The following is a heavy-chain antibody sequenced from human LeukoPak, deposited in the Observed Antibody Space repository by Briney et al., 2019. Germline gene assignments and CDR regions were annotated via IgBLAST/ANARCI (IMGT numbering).Heavy chain of an antibody. V-gene: IGHV3-9*01. CDR2: ISWNSGSI. CDR3: AKGIYYYDSSGYYYDY. J-gene: IGHJ4*02. Sequence: GGSLRLSCAASGFTFDDYAMHWVRQAPGKGLEWVSGISWNSGSIGYADSVKGRFTISRDNAQNSLYLQMKSLRAEDTALYYCAKGIYYYDSSGYYYDYWGQGTLVTVSS. CDR1: GFTFDDYA. D-gene: IGHD3-22*01.